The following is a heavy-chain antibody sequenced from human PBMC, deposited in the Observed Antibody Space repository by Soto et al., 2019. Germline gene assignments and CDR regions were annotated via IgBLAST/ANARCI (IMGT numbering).Heavy chain of an antibody. V-gene: IGHV3-66*01. J-gene: IGHJ6*03. CDR2: IYSGGST. CDR3: ARAKKAWTQDEDYYYTYYMDA. Sequence: GGSLRLSCAASGFTFSSFVMYWVRQAPGKGLEWVSVIYSGGSTYYADSVKGRFTISRDNSKNTLYLQMNSLRAEDTAVYYCARAKKAWTQDEDYYYTYYMDAWGKGSTVTFSS. D-gene: IGHD5-12*01. CDR1: GFTFSSFV.